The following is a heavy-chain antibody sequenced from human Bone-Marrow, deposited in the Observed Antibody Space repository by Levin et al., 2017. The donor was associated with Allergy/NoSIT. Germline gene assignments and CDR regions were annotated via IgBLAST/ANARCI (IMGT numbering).Heavy chain of an antibody. CDR3: ARVRSYFDSDHYLRGYYFDY. J-gene: IGHJ4*02. D-gene: IGHD3-22*01. CDR2: ISFDGMHK. V-gene: IGHV3-30*03. Sequence: GGSLRLSCEASGFTFRDYGMHWVRQAPGKGLEWVAAISFDGMHKNYVHSVKGRFTISRDNSKNTLFLQMNSLRAEDTAVYYCARVRSYFDSDHYLRGYYFDYWGQGTLVTVSS. CDR1: GFTFRDYG.